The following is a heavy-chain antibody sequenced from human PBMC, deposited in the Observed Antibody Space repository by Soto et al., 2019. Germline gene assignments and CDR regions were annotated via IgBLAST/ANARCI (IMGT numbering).Heavy chain of an antibody. J-gene: IGHJ6*02. CDR2: ISYDGSNK. Sequence: GGSLRLSCAASGFTFSSYAMHWVRQAPGKGLEWVAVISYDGSNKYYADSVKGRFTISRDNSKNTLYLQMNSLRAEDTAVYYCARVAAGLYRGYDYARRLYYGMDVWGQGTTVTVSS. CDR1: GFTFSSYA. V-gene: IGHV3-30-3*01. CDR3: ARVAAGLYRGYDYARRLYYGMDV. D-gene: IGHD5-12*01.